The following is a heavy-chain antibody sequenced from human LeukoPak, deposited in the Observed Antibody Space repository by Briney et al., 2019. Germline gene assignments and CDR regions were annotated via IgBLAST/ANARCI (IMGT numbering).Heavy chain of an antibody. V-gene: IGHV4-59*01. CDR3: ARDGAPYGPDAFDI. D-gene: IGHD3-10*01. J-gene: IGHJ3*02. CDR1: GGSISSYY. Sequence: SETLSLTCTVSGGSISSYYWSWIRQPPGKGLEWIGYIYCSGSTNYNPSLKSRVTISVDTSKNQFSLKLSSVTAADTAVYYCARDGAPYGPDAFDIWGQGTMVTVSS. CDR2: IYCSGST.